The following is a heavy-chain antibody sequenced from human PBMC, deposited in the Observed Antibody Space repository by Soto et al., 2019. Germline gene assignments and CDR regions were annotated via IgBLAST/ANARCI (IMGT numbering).Heavy chain of an antibody. Sequence: PGGSLRLSCAASGFAFSNFGMHWVRQVPGKGLEWVAVIWHNGKNKDYADYAKGQLTISRDNSKNILYLEMNSLRVEDTAVYYCARDPGQDEAMDYWGQGTLVTVPS. J-gene: IGHJ4*02. CDR2: IWHNGKNK. CDR1: GFAFSNFG. CDR3: ARDPGQDEAMDY. V-gene: IGHV3-33*01.